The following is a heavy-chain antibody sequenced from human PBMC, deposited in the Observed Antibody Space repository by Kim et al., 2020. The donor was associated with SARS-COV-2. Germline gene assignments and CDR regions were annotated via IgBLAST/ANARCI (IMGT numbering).Heavy chain of an antibody. J-gene: IGHJ4*02. CDR3: TRGTTDAPGIDY. Sequence: TYADAVRGRFTITRDNAKNTMYLQMHSLRAEDTAVYYCTRGTTDAPGIDYWGQGTPVTVSS. V-gene: IGHV3-74*03. D-gene: IGHD6-13*01.